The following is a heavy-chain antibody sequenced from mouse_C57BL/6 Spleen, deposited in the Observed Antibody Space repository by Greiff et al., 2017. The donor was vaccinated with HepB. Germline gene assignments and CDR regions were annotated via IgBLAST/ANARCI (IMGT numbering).Heavy chain of an antibody. D-gene: IGHD1-1*01. Sequence: EVQLVESGPGMVKPSQSLSLTCTVTGYSITSGYDWHWIRHFPGNKLEWMGYISYSGSTNYNPSLKSRISITHDTSKNHFFLKLNSVTTEDTATYYCARGGYGSKGGFDYWGQGTTLTVSS. CDR2: ISYSGST. J-gene: IGHJ2*01. CDR1: GYSITSGYD. CDR3: ARGGYGSKGGFDY. V-gene: IGHV3-1*01.